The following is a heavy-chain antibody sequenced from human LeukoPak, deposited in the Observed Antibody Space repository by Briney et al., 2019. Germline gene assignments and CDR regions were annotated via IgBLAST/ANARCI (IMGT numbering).Heavy chain of an antibody. D-gene: IGHD5-12*01. J-gene: IGHJ4*02. Sequence: GRSLRLSWAASGCTVSSCSLNWFPQAPGKGLEWVSSISSSSYIYYADSVKGRFTISRDNAKNSLYLQMNSLRAEDTAVYYCARGAPFGERVATISYFDYWGQGTLVTVSS. CDR2: ISSSSYI. V-gene: IGHV3-21*01. CDR3: ARGAPFGERVATISYFDY. CDR1: GCTVSSCS.